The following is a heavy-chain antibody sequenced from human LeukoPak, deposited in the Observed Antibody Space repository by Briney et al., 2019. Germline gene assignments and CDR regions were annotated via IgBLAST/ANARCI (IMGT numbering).Heavy chain of an antibody. CDR2: IGSKDYGRPT. V-gene: IGHV3-49*04. J-gene: IGHJ6*03. CDR1: EFTFGDYA. CDR3: TRDSGQLGYSYGDYYYYYYMDV. Sequence: GGSLRLSCTSSEFTFGDYAMSWVRQAPGKGLEWVGFIGSKDYGRPTEYSASVKGRFTISSDDSKRIAYLQMNSLKTEDTAVYYCTRDSGQLGYSYGDYYYYYYMDVWGKGTTVIVSS. D-gene: IGHD5-18*01.